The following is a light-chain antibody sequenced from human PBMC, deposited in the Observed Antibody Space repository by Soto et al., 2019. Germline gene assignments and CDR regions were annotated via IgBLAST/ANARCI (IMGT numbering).Light chain of an antibody. J-gene: IGKJ1*01. CDR1: QSLVYSDGNTY. V-gene: IGKV2-24*01. CDR3: MQFAHFPRT. Sequence: DVVLTQTPLSSPVTLGQPASISCRSSQSLVYSDGNTYLSWLQQRPGQPPRLLIYQISNRFSGVPDRVGGSGAGTDCTLKISRVEAEDVGVYYCMQFAHFPRTFGQGTKLEI. CDR2: QIS.